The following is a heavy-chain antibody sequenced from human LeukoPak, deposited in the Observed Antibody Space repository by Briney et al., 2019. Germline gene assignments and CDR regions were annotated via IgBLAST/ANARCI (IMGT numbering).Heavy chain of an antibody. V-gene: IGHV3-53*01. J-gene: IGHJ5*02. CDR1: GFTVSSTH. CDR2: IYTGGNS. Sequence: GGSLRLSCAASGFTVSSTHMVWVRQAPGKGLEWVSVIYTGGNSYYAGSVQGRFIISRDISKNTLYLQMNSLRAEDSALYYCAKGPRVGRGYNWFDPWGQGTLVTVSS. CDR3: AKGPRVGRGYNWFDP. D-gene: IGHD1-26*01.